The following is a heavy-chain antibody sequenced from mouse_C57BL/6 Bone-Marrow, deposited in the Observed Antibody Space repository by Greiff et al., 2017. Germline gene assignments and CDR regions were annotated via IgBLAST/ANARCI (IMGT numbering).Heavy chain of an antibody. CDR2: IYPRSGNT. D-gene: IGHD1-1*01. Sequence: VQLQQSGAELARPGASVKLSCKASGYTFTSYGISWVKQRTGQGLEWIGEIYPRSGNTYYNEKFKGKATLTADKSSSTAYMELRSLTSEDSAVYFCASGRSLYGSSVPNFYYAMDYWGQGTSVTVSS. V-gene: IGHV1-81*01. J-gene: IGHJ4*01. CDR3: ASGRSLYGSSVPNFYYAMDY. CDR1: GYTFTSYG.